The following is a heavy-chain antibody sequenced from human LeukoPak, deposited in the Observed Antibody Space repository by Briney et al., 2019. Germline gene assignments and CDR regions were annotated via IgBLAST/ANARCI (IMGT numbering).Heavy chain of an antibody. J-gene: IGHJ4*02. V-gene: IGHV3-74*01. Sequence: GGSLRLSCAGSGFTLSSNWMHWVRQAPGKGLVWVSRIYSDGSRTNYADSVRGRFTISRDNAKNSLYLQMNSLRAEDTAVYFCARQRYTLNYYDSRSSLDYWGQGTLVTVSS. CDR3: ARQRYTLNYYDSRSSLDY. CDR1: GFTLSSNW. D-gene: IGHD3-22*01. CDR2: IYSDGSRT.